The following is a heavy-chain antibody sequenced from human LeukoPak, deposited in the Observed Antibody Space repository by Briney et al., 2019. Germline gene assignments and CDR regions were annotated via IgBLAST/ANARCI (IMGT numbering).Heavy chain of an antibody. CDR2: INSVGGTT. CDR3: ARSHMYGDYGEDI. CDR1: GFTFNSFG. V-gene: IGHV3-48*03. Sequence: PGGSLRLSCAASGFTFNSFGMNWFRQAPGKGLEWISYINSVGGTTFYADSVKGRFTITRDNANNTLYLQMNSQRAEDAAIYYCARSHMYGDYGEDIWGHGTVVAVSS. D-gene: IGHD4-17*01. J-gene: IGHJ3*02.